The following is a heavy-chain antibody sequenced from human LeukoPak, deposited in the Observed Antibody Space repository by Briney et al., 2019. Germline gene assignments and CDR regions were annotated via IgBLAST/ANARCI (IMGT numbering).Heavy chain of an antibody. CDR2: ISSSGSTI. J-gene: IGHJ6*02. CDR3: ARDSNYYGSGSYSYYYGMDV. D-gene: IGHD3-10*01. V-gene: IGHV3-48*02. CDR1: GFTFSSYS. Sequence: GGSMRLSCAAAGFTFSSYSMNWVRQAPGKGLEWVSYISSSGSTIYYADSVKGRFTISRDNAKNSLYLQMNSLRDEDTAVYYCARDSNYYGSGSYSYYYGMDVWGQGTTVTVSS.